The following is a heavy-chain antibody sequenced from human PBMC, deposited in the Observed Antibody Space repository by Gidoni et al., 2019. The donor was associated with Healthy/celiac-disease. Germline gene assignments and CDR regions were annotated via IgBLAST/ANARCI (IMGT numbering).Heavy chain of an antibody. Sequence: EVQLVQSGAEVKKPGESLKISCKGSGYSFTSYWIGWVRQMPGKGLEWMGIIYPGDSDTSYSPSFQGQVTISADKSIRTAYLQWSSLKASDTAMYYCARPSPYCSGGSCQGSPYYYYGMDVWGQGTTVTVSS. V-gene: IGHV5-51*01. D-gene: IGHD2-15*01. J-gene: IGHJ6*02. CDR2: IYPGDSDT. CDR3: ARPSPYCSGGSCQGSPYYYYGMDV. CDR1: GYSFTSYW.